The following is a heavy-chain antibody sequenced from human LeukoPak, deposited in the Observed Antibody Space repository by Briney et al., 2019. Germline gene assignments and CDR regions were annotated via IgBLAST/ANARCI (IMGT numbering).Heavy chain of an antibody. D-gene: IGHD1-1*01. V-gene: IGHV3-7*01. J-gene: IGHJ1*01. CDR1: GFTFSRHW. CDR2: INQDGSGK. Sequence: PGGSLRLSCATSGFTFSRHWISWVRQAPGKGLEWVANINQDGSGKYYVDSVKGRFTISRDNAKNSLYLQMNSLRSEDTAIYYCAEGTTGWGQGTLVTVSS. CDR3: AEGTTG.